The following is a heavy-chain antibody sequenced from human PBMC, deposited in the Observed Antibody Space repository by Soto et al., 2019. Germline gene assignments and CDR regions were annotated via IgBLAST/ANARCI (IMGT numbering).Heavy chain of an antibody. V-gene: IGHV3-21*01. CDR3: ARDTWIQLCPLFDY. D-gene: IGHD5-18*01. CDR2: ISSSSYI. J-gene: IGHJ4*02. CDR1: GFTFSSYS. Sequence: EVQLVESGGGLVKPGGSLRLSCAASGFTFSSYSMNWVRQAPGKGLEWVSSISSSSYIYYADSVKGRFTISRDNAKNSLYLQMNSLRAEDTAEYYCARDTWIQLCPLFDYWGQGTLVTVSS.